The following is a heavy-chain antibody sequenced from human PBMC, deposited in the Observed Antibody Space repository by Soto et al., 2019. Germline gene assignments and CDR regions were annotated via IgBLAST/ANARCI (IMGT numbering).Heavy chain of an antibody. CDR3: ARRAPSSSVPTGYYYYYYYMDV. Sequence: SETLSLTCTVSGGSISSGGYYWSWIRQHPGKGLEWIGYIYYSGSTYYNPSLKSRVTISVDTSKNQFSLKLSSVTAADTAVYYCARRAPSSSVPTGYYYYYYYMDVWGKGTTVTVSS. D-gene: IGHD2-2*01. CDR1: GGSISSGGYY. V-gene: IGHV4-31*03. CDR2: IYYSGST. J-gene: IGHJ6*03.